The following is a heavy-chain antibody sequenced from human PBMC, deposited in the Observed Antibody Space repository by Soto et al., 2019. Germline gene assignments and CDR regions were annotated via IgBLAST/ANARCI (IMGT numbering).Heavy chain of an antibody. CDR3: ARDLVLRYFDY. Sequence: VKVSCKASGYTFTSYDINWVRQATGQGLEWMGWMNPNSGNTGYAQKFQGRVTMTRNTSISTAYMELRSLRSDDTAVYYCARDLVLRYFDYWGQGTLVTVSS. CDR2: MNPNSGNT. J-gene: IGHJ4*02. D-gene: IGHD3-9*01. CDR1: GYTFTSYD. V-gene: IGHV1-8*01.